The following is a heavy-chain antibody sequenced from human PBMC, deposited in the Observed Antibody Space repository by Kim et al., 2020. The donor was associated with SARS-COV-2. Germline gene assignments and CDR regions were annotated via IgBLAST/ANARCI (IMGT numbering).Heavy chain of an antibody. Sequence: SETLSLTCTVSSGSVSSGSYYWSWIRQRPGKGLEGIGYIYYSGSTNYNPSLKSRVTISVDKSKHYFSLKLVSVTAADTAVYSCAGTLRYFDRLPSLPNWGQGTLVTVSS. CDR1: SGSVSSGSYY. CDR3: AGTLRYFDRLPSLPN. V-gene: IGHV4-61*03. D-gene: IGHD3-9*01. J-gene: IGHJ4*02. CDR2: IYYSGST.